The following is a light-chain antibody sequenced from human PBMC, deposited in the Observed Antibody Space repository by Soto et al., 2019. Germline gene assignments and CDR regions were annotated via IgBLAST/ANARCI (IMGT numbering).Light chain of an antibody. J-gene: IGKJ4*02. V-gene: IGKV3-11*01. CDR3: QQRSSWPLT. CDR2: QTS. CDR1: QYINTR. Sequence: ETVMTQSPATLSVSPGERVTLSCRASQYINTRLAWYQHRPGQAPRLLIYQTSIRAAGIPARFSGSGSGTDFTLTISSLEPEDFAVYFCQQRSSWPLTFGGGTKVDIK.